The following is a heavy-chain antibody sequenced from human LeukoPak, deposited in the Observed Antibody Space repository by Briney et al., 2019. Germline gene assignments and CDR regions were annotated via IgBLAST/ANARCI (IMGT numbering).Heavy chain of an antibody. V-gene: IGHV3-48*01. CDR1: GFTFSTYS. D-gene: IGHD6-19*01. CDR2: ISDSSGTI. J-gene: IGHJ4*02. CDR3: AKSPMAVARGYFDY. Sequence: GGSLRLSCAASGFTFSTYSMNWVRQAPGKGLEWISYISDSSGTIHYADSVKGRFTISRDNSKNTLYLQMNSLRAEDTAVYYCAKSPMAVARGYFDYWGQGTLVTVSS.